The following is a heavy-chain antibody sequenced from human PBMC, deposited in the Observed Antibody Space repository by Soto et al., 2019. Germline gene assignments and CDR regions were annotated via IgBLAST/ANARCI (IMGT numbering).Heavy chain of an antibody. CDR2: IWYDGSNK. CDR3: ARVKVARWDLDL. V-gene: IGHV3-33*01. J-gene: IGHJ2*01. Sequence: QVQLVESGGGVVQSGRSLRLSRAASGFTFNDYGMHWVRQAPGKGLNWVAVIWYDGSNKDYADSVKGRFTISRDNSKNTLYLQMNSLRAEDTAVYYCARVKVARWDLDLWGRGTLVTVSS. D-gene: IGHD2-15*01. CDR1: GFTFNDYG.